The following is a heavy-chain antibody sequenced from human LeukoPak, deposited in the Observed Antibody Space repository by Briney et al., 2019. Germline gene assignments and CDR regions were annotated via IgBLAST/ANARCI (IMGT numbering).Heavy chain of an antibody. Sequence: ASVKVSCKASGYTFTDYYMHWVRQAPGQGIEWMGRINPNSGGTNYSHKFQGRVTMTRETSISRVYMDLSRLRSDDTAVYYCARVEGSSGWYPTDYWGQGTLVTISS. V-gene: IGHV1-2*06. CDR3: ARVEGSSGWYPTDY. J-gene: IGHJ4*02. CDR2: INPNSGGT. D-gene: IGHD6-19*01. CDR1: GYTFTDYY.